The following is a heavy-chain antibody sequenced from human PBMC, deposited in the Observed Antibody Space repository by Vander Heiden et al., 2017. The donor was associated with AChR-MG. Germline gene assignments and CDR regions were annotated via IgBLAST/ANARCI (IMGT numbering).Heavy chain of an antibody. CDR3: AIGGAAAAYAH. V-gene: IGHV3-23*01. Sequence: EVQLLQSGGGLVQPGGSLRLACSASALTCPTYGMTWVRQAPGKGLEWVSSIDTSGDRIYYADSVRGRFTISRDNSKNTVYVQLNSLRAEDTAIYYCAIGGAAAAYAHWGQGTLVTVSS. J-gene: IGHJ1*01. D-gene: IGHD6-13*01. CDR1: ALTCPTYG. CDR2: IDTSGDRI.